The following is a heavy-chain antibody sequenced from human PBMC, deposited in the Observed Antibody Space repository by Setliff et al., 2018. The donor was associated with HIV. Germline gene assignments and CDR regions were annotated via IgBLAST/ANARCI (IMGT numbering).Heavy chain of an antibody. D-gene: IGHD2-15*01. CDR2: IYHYGSP. CDR1: GGSISSYF. J-gene: IGHJ4*02. V-gene: IGHV4-59*01. CDR3: ARGGRSDGYHIAS. Sequence: SETLSLTCTVSGGSISSYFWTWIRQSPEKGLEWIGYIYHYGSPNYNPSLQSRVTLSVDTSKNQFSLPLTSVTAADTAVYYCARGGRSDGYHIASWGQGILVTVSS.